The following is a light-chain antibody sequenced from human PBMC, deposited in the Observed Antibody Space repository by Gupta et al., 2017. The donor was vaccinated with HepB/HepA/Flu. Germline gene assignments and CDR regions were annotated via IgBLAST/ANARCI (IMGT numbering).Light chain of an antibody. Sequence: DIVMTQFPLSLLVTPGEPASISCRSSQGLLHSNGYNYLDWYLQKPGQSPQLLIYLGSNRASGVPDRFSGSGSGTDFTLKISRVEAEDVGVYYCMQALQTPWTFGQGTKVEIK. V-gene: IGKV2-28*01. CDR2: LGS. J-gene: IGKJ1*01. CDR1: QGLLHSNGYNY. CDR3: MQALQTPWT.